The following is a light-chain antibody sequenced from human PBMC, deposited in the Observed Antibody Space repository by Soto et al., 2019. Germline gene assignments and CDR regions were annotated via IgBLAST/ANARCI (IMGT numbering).Light chain of an antibody. V-gene: IGKV1-9*01. J-gene: IGKJ4*01. CDR1: QGISRY. Sequence: IQLTQPTSSLSASVGDSVTITCRASQGISRYLSWYQQKQGRAPKLLISAASTLQSGVPARFSGSGSGTDFTLSITSLQPEDFATYYCQQLNTDPVTFGGGTKVDI. CDR3: QQLNTDPVT. CDR2: AAS.